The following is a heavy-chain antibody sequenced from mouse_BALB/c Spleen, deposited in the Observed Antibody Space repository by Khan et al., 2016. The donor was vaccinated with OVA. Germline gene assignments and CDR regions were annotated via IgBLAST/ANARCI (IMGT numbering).Heavy chain of an antibody. V-gene: IGHV9-1*02. J-gene: IGHJ1*01. CDR1: GYTFTNYG. CDR3: ARGASYWYFDV. Sequence: QIQLVQSGPELKKPGETVKISCKASGYTFTNYGMNWVKQAPGKGLKWMGWINTYTGEPTYTDDFKGRFAFSLETSASTAYLQINNLKNEDIATDFCARGASYWYFDVWGAGTTVTVSS. CDR2: INTYTGEP.